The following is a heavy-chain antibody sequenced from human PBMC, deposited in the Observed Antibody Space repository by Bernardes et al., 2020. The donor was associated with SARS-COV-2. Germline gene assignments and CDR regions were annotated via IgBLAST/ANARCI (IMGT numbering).Heavy chain of an antibody. D-gene: IGHD3-3*01. V-gene: IGHV4-39*01. J-gene: IGHJ5*02. CDR1: GGSISSSSYY. Sequence: SETLSLTCTVSGGSISSSSYYWGWIRQPPGKGLEWIGSIYYSGSTYYNPSLKSRVTISVDTSKNQFSLKLSSVTAADTAVYYCARHHPGCLEWTNWFDPGGQGTLVTVSS. CDR2: IYYSGST. CDR3: ARHHPGCLEWTNWFDP.